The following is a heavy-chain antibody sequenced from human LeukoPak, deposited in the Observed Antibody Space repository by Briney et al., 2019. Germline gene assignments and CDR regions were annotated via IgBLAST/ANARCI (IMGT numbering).Heavy chain of an antibody. Sequence: PSETLSLTCTVSGGSISSSSYYWGWIRQPPGKGLEWIGSIYYSGSTYYNPSLKSRVTISVDTSKNQFSLKLSSVTAADTAVYYCARHYTEGPSHDSSGYGDYWGQGTLVTVSS. J-gene: IGHJ4*02. CDR3: ARHYTEGPSHDSSGYGDY. CDR2: IYYSGST. CDR1: GGSISSSSYY. V-gene: IGHV4-39*01. D-gene: IGHD3-22*01.